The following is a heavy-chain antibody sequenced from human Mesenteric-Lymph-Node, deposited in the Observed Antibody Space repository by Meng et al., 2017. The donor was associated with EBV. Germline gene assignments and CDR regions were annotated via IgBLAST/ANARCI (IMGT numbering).Heavy chain of an antibody. CDR2: INTDTGNP. Sequence: QLVNSGAELRKPGASVKVSCKASGSTFTSYAINWVRQAPGQGLEWMGWINTDTGNPTYAQDLAGRFVFSLDTSVSTAYLQISSLKADDTAVYYCARDSGSYYYYFDYWGQGTLVTVSS. J-gene: IGHJ4*02. V-gene: IGHV7-4-1*02. CDR3: ARDSGSYYYYFDY. D-gene: IGHD1-26*01. CDR1: GSTFTSYA.